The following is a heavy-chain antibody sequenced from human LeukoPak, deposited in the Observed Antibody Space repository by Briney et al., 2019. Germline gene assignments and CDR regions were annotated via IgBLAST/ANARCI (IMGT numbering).Heavy chain of an antibody. J-gene: IGHJ4*02. Sequence: GGSLRLSCAASGFTVSDNFMSWVRQIPGKGLEWVSVIYKNGGAFYADSVKGRFTIFRDSSKNTMYLQMNSLRAEDTAVYYCATRGSYFDYWGQGTLVTVSS. CDR3: ATRGSYFDY. CDR1: GFTVSDNF. V-gene: IGHV3-53*01. D-gene: IGHD1-26*01. CDR2: IYKNGGA.